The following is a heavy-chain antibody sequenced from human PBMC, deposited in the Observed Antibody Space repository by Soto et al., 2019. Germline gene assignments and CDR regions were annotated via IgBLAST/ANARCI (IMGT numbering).Heavy chain of an antibody. CDR1: GFTFGPWW. D-gene: IGHD1-7*01. J-gene: IGHJ5*02. CDR2: MNGDGTYI. CDR3: VRENYFGLDR. Sequence: EVQLVESGGALVQPGGSLRLSCAVSGFTFGPWWMHWVRQVPGKGLVWVSRMNGDGTYITYGDFAKGRFTISRDNAKNTLFLQMNSLRAEDTAVYYCVRENYFGLDRWGQGTLVTVS. V-gene: IGHV3-74*01.